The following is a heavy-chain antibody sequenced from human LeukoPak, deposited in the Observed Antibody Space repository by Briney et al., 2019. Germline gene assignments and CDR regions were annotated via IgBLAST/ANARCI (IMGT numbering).Heavy chain of an antibody. V-gene: IGHV1-46*01. J-gene: IGHJ5*02. CDR2: INPSGGST. D-gene: IGHD3-22*01. CDR3: ARDRVGVHDSSGYWFDP. CDR1: GYTFTSYY. Sequence: ASVNVSCKASGYTFTSYYMHWVRQAPGQGLEWMGIINPSGGSTSYAQKFQGRVTMTRDTSTSAVYMELSSLRSEDTAVYYGARDRVGVHDSSGYWFDPWGQGTLVTVSS.